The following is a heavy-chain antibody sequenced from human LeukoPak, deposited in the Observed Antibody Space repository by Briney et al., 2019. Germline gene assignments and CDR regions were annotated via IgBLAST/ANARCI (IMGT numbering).Heavy chain of an antibody. CDR2: IYISEST. J-gene: IGHJ4*02. D-gene: IGHD5-18*01. CDR1: GVSISSYY. V-gene: IGHV4-4*07. Sequence: SETLSLTCTVSGVSISSYYWSWIRQPAGKGLEWIGRIYISESTNYNPSLKSRVTMSVDTSKNQLSLKLSSMTAADTAVYYCARYTAMGLDYWGQGTLVTVSS. CDR3: ARYTAMGLDY.